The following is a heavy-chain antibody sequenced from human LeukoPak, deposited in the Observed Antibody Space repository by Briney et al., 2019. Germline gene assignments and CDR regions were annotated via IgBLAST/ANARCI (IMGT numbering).Heavy chain of an antibody. CDR3: AKDRGTMVRGVIITYDFDY. Sequence: GGSLRLSCAASGFTLRSYDMSWVRQAPGKGLEWVAATSGSGVNSYYADSVRGRFTISRDNSQNTLYLQMNSLRAEDTAVYYCAKDRGTMVRGVIITYDFDYWGQGTLVTVSS. CDR2: TSGSGVNS. J-gene: IGHJ4*02. CDR1: GFTLRSYD. D-gene: IGHD3-10*01. V-gene: IGHV3-23*01.